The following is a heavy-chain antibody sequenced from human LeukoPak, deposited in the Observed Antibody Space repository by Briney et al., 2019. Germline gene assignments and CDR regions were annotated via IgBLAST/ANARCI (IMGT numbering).Heavy chain of an antibody. CDR2: ISYDGSNK. CDR1: GFTFSSYA. D-gene: IGHD6-13*01. V-gene: IGHV3-30*04. CDR3: ARSIPYGTTWYGRSDY. J-gene: IGHJ4*02. Sequence: GGSLRLSCAASGFTFSSYAMHWVRQAPGKGLEWVAVISYDGSNKYYADSVKGRFTISRDNSKNTLYLQMNSLRAEDTAVYYCARSIPYGTTWYGRSDYWGQGTLVTVSS.